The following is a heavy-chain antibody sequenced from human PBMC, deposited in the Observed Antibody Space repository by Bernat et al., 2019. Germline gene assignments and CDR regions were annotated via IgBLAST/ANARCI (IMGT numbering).Heavy chain of an antibody. V-gene: IGHV4-34*01. CDR3: ARWVGAIPYAFGI. CDR2: INHSGST. D-gene: IGHD1-26*01. J-gene: IGHJ3*02. Sequence: QVQLQQWGAGLLKPSETLSLTCAVYGGSFSGYYWSWIRQPPGKGLEWTGEINHSGSTNYNPSLKSRVTISVDTSKNQFSLKLSSVTAADTAVYYCARWVGAIPYAFGIWGQGTMVTVSS. CDR1: GGSFSGYY.